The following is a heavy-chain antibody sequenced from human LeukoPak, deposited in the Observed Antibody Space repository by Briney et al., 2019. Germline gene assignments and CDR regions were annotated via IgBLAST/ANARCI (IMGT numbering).Heavy chain of an antibody. J-gene: IGHJ6*03. D-gene: IGHD5-12*01. Sequence: GGSLRLSCAASGFTFSSYAMSWVRQAPGKGLEWVSAISGSGGSTYYADSVKGRFTISRDNSKNTLYLQMNSLRAEDTAVYYCAKSHRGYAPRRTYYYYMDVWGKGTTVTVSS. CDR1: GFTFSSYA. CDR2: ISGSGGST. CDR3: AKSHRGYAPRRTYYYYMDV. V-gene: IGHV3-23*01.